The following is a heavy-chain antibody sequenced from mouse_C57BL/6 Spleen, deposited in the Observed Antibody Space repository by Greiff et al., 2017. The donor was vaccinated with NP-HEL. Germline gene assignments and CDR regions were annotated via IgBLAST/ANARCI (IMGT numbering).Heavy chain of an antibody. V-gene: IGHV3-6*01. D-gene: IGHD2-4*01. CDR1: GYSITSGYY. J-gene: IGHJ4*01. CDR2: ISYDGSN. CDR3: ATPVYYDYDGAMDY. Sequence: EVKLQESGPGLVKPSQSLSLTCSVTGYSITSGYYWNWIRQFPGNKLEWMGYISYDGSNNYNPSLKNRISITRDTSKNQFFLKLNSVTTEDTATYYCATPVYYDYDGAMDYWGQGTSVTVSS.